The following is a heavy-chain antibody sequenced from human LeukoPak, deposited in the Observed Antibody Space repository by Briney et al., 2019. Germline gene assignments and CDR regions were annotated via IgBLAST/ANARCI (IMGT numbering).Heavy chain of an antibody. D-gene: IGHD6-13*01. CDR3: VRETHEDPAAAGTLDY. CDR2: IKQDGSEK. Sequence: GGSLRLSCAASGFTFSSYWMSWVRQAPGKGLEWVANIKQDGSEKYYVDSVKGRFTISRDNAKNSLYLQMNSLRAEDTAVYYCVRETHEDPAAAGTLDYWGQGTLVTVSS. CDR1: GFTFSSYW. V-gene: IGHV3-7*01. J-gene: IGHJ4*02.